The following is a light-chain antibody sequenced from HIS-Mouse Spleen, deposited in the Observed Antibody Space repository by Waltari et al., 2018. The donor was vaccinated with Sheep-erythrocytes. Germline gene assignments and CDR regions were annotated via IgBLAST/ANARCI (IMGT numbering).Light chain of an antibody. CDR2: DVS. Sequence: QSALTQPASVSGSPGQSITIPCTGTRSAGGGYNYVSWYQQHPGKAPKLMIYDVSNRPSGVSNRFSGSKSGNTASLTISGLQAEDEADYYCSSYTSSSTLVVFGGGTKLTVL. J-gene: IGLJ2*01. CDR1: RSAGGGYNY. V-gene: IGLV2-14*03. CDR3: SSYTSSSTLVV.